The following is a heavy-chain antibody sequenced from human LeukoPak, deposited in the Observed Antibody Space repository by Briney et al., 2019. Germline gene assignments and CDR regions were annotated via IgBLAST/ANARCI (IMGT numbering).Heavy chain of an antibody. CDR1: GFTFSSYA. J-gene: IGHJ3*02. CDR3: ATLGYEPRGFDI. V-gene: IGHV3-30-3*01. CDR2: ISYDGSNK. Sequence: PGGSLRLSCAASGFTFSSYAMHWVRQAPGKGLEWVAVISYDGSNKYYADSVKGRFTISRDNSKNTLYLQMNSLRAEDTAVYYCATLGYEPRGFDIWGQGTMVTVSS. D-gene: IGHD5-12*01.